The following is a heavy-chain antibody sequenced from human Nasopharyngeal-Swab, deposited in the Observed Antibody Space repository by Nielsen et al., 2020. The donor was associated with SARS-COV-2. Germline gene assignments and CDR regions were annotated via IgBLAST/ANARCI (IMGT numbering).Heavy chain of an antibody. J-gene: IGHJ2*01. Sequence: GASLKISCAASGFTVGSSYMSWVRQAAGKGLEWVSTVHSDGNTYYADSVRGRFSSSRDNSKNTLSLQMSSLRAEDTAVYYCASRGAATDPSTRDLPYSRRTFDLWGRGTLVTVSS. CDR3: ASRGAATDPSTRDLPYSRRTFDL. D-gene: IGHD6-13*01. CDR1: GFTVGSSY. V-gene: IGHV3-53*01. CDR2: VHSDGNT.